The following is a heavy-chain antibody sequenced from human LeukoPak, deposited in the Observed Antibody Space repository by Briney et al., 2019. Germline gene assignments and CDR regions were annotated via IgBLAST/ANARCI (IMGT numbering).Heavy chain of an antibody. CDR2: IIPIFGTA. CDR3: AIPILGYCSSTSCTGPYYYYYGMDV. J-gene: IGHJ6*02. Sequence: SVKVSCKASGYTFIRYAISWVRQAPGQGLEWMGGIIPIFGTANYAQKFQGRVTITADESTSTAYMELSSLRSEDTAVYYCAIPILGYCSSTSCTGPYYYYYGMDVWGQGTTVTVSS. D-gene: IGHD2-2*01. CDR1: GYTFIRYA. V-gene: IGHV1-69*13.